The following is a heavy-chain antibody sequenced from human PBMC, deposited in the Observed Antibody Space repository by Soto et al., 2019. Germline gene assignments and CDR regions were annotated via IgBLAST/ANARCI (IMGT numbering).Heavy chain of an antibody. V-gene: IGHV3-30-3*01. Sequence: GGSLRLSCAASGFTFCSYAMHWVRQAPGKGLEWVAVISYDGSNKYYADSVKGRFTISRDNSKNTLYLQMNSLRAEDTAVYYCARDPRGEKPYYYGMDVWGQGTTVTVSS. J-gene: IGHJ6*02. CDR2: ISYDGSNK. CDR1: GFTFCSYA. CDR3: ARDPRGEKPYYYGMDV. D-gene: IGHD3-16*01.